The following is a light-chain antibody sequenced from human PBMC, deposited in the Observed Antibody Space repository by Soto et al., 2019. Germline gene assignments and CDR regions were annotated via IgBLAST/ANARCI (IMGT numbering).Light chain of an antibody. V-gene: IGKV3-11*01. J-gene: IGKJ1*01. Sequence: EIVRTQSPATLSSFPGDRVTLSCRASQYINTRLAWYQNRPGQAPRLLIYQTSIRAAGIPARFSASGTGTDFNLTISEVQTEDFAVYECHQRQSWTRTFGQGTKVDIK. CDR1: QYINTR. CDR3: HQRQSWTRT. CDR2: QTS.